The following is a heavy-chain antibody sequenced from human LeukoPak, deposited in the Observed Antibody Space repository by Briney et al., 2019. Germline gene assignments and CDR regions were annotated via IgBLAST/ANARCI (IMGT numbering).Heavy chain of an antibody. CDR1: GGTFSSYA. J-gene: IGHJ4*02. CDR3: ATDRYSSGWSPN. CDR2: IIPIFGTA. Sequence: SVKVSCKASGGTFSSYAISWVRQAPGQGLEWMGGIIPIFGTANYAQKFQGRVTITADKSTSTAYMELSSLRSEETAVYYCATDRYSSGWSPNWGQGTLVTVSS. D-gene: IGHD6-19*01. V-gene: IGHV1-69*06.